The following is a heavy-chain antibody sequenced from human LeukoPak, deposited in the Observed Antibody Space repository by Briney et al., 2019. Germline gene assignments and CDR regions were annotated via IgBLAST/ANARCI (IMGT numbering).Heavy chain of an antibody. CDR2: IYPGDSDT. D-gene: IGHD2-15*01. J-gene: IGHJ4*02. V-gene: IGHV5-51*01. CDR1: GYSFTSYW. CDR3: ARLPLAGHLTFDY. Sequence: GESLKISCKGSGYSFTSYWIGWVRQMPGKGLEWMGIIYPGDSDTRYSPSFQGQVTISADKSISTAYPQWSSLKASDTAMYYCARLPLAGHLTFDYWGQGTLVTVSS.